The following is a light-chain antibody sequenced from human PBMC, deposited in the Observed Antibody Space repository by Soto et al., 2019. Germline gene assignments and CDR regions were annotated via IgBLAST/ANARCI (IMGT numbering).Light chain of an antibody. CDR3: QQHTNYPLT. Sequence: IKMTQYPSTLSASVGDRVTITCRASQSVANWLAWYQQKPGKAPELLIYESSSLETGVPSRFSGSGSETEFSLTITSLQPEDVGFYYCQQHTNYPLTFGGGTKVDIK. V-gene: IGKV1-5*03. CDR2: ESS. J-gene: IGKJ4*01. CDR1: QSVANW.